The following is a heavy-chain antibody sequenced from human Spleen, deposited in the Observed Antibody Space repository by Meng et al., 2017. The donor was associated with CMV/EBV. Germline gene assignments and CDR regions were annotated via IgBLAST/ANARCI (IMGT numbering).Heavy chain of an antibody. CDR2: INPDNGGT. V-gene: IGHV1-2*02. J-gene: IGHJ4*02. D-gene: IGHD2-21*01. Sequence: FTGYHIHWVRQTPGQGLEWLGWINPDNGGTHSAQKFHSRATMTRDTSLNTAYMELDWLRSDDTAVCYCARNVFHCGSNCYYYFDYWGQGTLVTVSS. CDR3: ARNVFHCGSNCYYYFDY. CDR1: FTGYH.